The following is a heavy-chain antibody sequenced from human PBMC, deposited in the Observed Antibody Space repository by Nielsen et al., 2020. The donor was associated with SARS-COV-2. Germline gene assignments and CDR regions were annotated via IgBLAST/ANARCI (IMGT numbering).Heavy chain of an antibody. CDR1: GYSFISYW. CDR3: ARGPPAISLFDY. J-gene: IGHJ4*02. Sequence: GESLKISCKGSGYSFISYWIAWVRQMPGEGLELMGIIYPGDSDTRYSPSFQGQVTISADKSISTAYLQWSSLKASDTAMYYCARGPPAISLFDYWGQGTLVTVSS. CDR2: IYPGDSDT. V-gene: IGHV5-51*01.